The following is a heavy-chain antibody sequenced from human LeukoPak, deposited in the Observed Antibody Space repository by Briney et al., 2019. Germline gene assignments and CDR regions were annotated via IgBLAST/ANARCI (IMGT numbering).Heavy chain of an antibody. CDR3: AADRAVVAAKTTVTEFDP. J-gene: IGHJ5*02. CDR1: GFTFTSSA. CDR2: IVVGSGNT. V-gene: IGHV1-58*02. Sequence: TSVKVSCKASGFTFTSSAMQWVRQTRGQRLEWIGWIVVGSGNTNYAQKFQERVAITRDMSTSTAYMELSSLRSEDTAVYYCAADRAVVAAKTTVTEFDPWGQGTLVTVSS. D-gene: IGHD2-15*01.